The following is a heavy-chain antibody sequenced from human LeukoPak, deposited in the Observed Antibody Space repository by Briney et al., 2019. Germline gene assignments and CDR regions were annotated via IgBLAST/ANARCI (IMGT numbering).Heavy chain of an antibody. CDR2: IYYSGST. J-gene: IGHJ5*02. D-gene: IGHD3-9*01. Sequence: SETLSLTCTLSGGSISSYYWSWIRQPPGKGLEWIGYIYYSGSTNYNPSLKSRVTISVDTSKNQFSLKLSSVTAADTAVYYCARTYYDILTGYYHSWFDPWGQGTLVTVS. CDR1: GGSISSYY. CDR3: ARTYYDILTGYYHSWFDP. V-gene: IGHV4-59*01.